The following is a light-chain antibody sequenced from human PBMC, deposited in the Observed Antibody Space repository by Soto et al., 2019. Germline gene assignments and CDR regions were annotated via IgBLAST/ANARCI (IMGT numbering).Light chain of an antibody. CDR1: NSDVGAYNY. V-gene: IGLV2-8*01. CDR3: SSYGGTNNYVV. Sequence: QSVLTQPPSASGSPGQSVTISCTGSNSDVGAYNYVSWYQQHPGKSPKLMIYEVTKRPSGVPDRFSGSKSGNTASLTVSGLQAEDEADYYCSSYGGTNNYVVFGGGTKVTV. J-gene: IGLJ2*01. CDR2: EVT.